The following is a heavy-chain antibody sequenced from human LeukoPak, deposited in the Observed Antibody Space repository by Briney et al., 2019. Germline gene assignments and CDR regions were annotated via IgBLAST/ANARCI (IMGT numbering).Heavy chain of an antibody. J-gene: IGHJ4*02. Sequence: PSETLSLTCTVSGGSISSYYWSWIRQPPGKGLEWIGYIYYSGSTNYNPSLKSRVTISVDTSKNQFSLKLSSVTAADTAVYYCARSFRGYCSGGSCYYFDYWGQGTLVTVSS. CDR2: IYYSGST. D-gene: IGHD2-15*01. CDR1: GGSISSYY. V-gene: IGHV4-59*01. CDR3: ARSFRGYCSGGSCYYFDY.